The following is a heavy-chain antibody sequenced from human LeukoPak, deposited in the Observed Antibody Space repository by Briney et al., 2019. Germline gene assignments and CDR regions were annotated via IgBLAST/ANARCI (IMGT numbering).Heavy chain of an antibody. J-gene: IGHJ4*02. CDR1: GFTFSSYA. CDR2: ISSNGGST. V-gene: IGHV3-64*01. Sequence: GGSLRLSCTASGFTFSSYAMHWVRQAPGKGLEFVSAISSNGGSTYYANSVQGRFTISRDNSKNTLYLQMGSLKTEDMAVYFCARALYCGGDCLRGGAFDYWGQGTLVTVSS. D-gene: IGHD2-21*02. CDR3: ARALYCGGDCLRGGAFDY.